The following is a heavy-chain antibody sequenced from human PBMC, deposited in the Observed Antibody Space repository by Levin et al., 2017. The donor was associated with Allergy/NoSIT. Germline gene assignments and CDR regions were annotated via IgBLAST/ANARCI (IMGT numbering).Heavy chain of an antibody. V-gene: IGHV3-23*01. CDR3: AKDVRGYCSGGSCPELYGWFDP. CDR1: GFTFSSYA. D-gene: IGHD2-15*01. J-gene: IGHJ5*02. CDR2: IRGSGGST. Sequence: GESPKISCAASGFTFSSYAMSWVRQAPGKGLEWVSSIRGSGGSTYYADSVKGRVTISRDNSKNTLYLQMNSLKAEDTAVYYCAKDVRGYCSGGSCPELYGWFDPWGQGTLVTVSS.